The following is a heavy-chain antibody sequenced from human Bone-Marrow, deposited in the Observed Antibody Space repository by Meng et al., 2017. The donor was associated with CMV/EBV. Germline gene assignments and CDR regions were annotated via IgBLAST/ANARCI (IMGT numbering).Heavy chain of an antibody. D-gene: IGHD2-2*02. J-gene: IGHJ5*02. V-gene: IGHV1-18*01. CDR2: ISAYNGNT. Sequence: FTSSGIRWVRPAPGPGLEWMGWISAYNGNTNYAQKLQGSVTMTTDTSTSTAYMELRSLRSDDTAVYYCARGGGYCSSTSCYNRWFDPWGQGTLVTVSS. CDR3: ARGGGYCSSTSCYNRWFDP. CDR1: FTSSG.